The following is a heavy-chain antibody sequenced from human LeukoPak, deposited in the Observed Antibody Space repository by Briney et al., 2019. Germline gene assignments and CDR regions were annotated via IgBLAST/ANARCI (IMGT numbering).Heavy chain of an antibody. D-gene: IGHD3/OR15-3a*01. Sequence: EYAASVKGRFTISRDDPKNIAYLQMNSPKTEDTAVYYCTRGGWTIDYWGQGALVTVSS. CDR3: TRGGWTIDY. V-gene: IGHV3-49*02. J-gene: IGHJ4*02.